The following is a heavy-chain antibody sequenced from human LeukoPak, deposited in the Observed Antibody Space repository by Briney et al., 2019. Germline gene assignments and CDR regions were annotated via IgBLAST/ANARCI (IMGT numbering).Heavy chain of an antibody. J-gene: IGHJ5*02. CDR1: GFTFDDYA. Sequence: GGSLRLSCAASGFTFDDYAMHWVRQAPGKGLEWVSGISWNSGSIGYADSVKGRFTISRDNAKNSLYLQMNSLRAEDTAVYYCAKILGVSSWGQGTLVTVSS. CDR2: ISWNSGSI. D-gene: IGHD3-16*01. CDR3: AKILGVSS. V-gene: IGHV3-9*01.